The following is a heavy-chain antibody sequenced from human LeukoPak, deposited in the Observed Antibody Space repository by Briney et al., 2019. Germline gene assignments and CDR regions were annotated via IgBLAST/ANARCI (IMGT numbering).Heavy chain of an antibody. D-gene: IGHD2-2*01. CDR2: ISDSGSA. CDR1: GGSITSRSYH. V-gene: IGHV4-39*01. Sequence: SEAVSLTCTVSGGSITSRSYHWGWLRQPPGKGLEWIGSISDSGSAYYNPSLKSRVTISVDTSKTQFSLKLSSMTAADTAVYYCARDQGGSAIFDCWGQGTLVTVSS. J-gene: IGHJ4*02. CDR3: ARDQGGSAIFDC.